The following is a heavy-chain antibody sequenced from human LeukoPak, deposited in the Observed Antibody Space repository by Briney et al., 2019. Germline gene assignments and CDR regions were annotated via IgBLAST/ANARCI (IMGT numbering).Heavy chain of an antibody. CDR2: ISYDGSNK. D-gene: IGHD5-18*01. CDR1: GFTFSSYA. V-gene: IGHV3-30*14. CDR3: ARAPQRPGYSYGHFDY. Sequence: GGSLRLSCAASGFTFSSYAMHWVRQAPGKGLEWVAVISYDGSNKYYADSVKGRFTISRDNSKNTLYLQMNSLRAEDTAVYYCARAPQRPGYSYGHFDYWGQGTLVTVSS. J-gene: IGHJ4*02.